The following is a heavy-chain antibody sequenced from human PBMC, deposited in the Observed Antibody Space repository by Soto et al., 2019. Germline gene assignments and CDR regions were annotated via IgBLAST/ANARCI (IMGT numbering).Heavy chain of an antibody. Sequence: EMPLVESGGGLVQPGRSLRLSFAASGFTFEDYAMHWVRQAPGKGLEWVSGVSWNRGIIEYADSVKGRFTISRDNARNALYLRMNGLRADDTALYYGTKDVEWGGSHLNHASDTWGQGTMVSVS. J-gene: IGHJ3*02. CDR2: VSWNRGII. CDR3: TKDVEWGGSHLNHASDT. V-gene: IGHV3-9*01. CDR1: GFTFEDYA. D-gene: IGHD1-26*01.